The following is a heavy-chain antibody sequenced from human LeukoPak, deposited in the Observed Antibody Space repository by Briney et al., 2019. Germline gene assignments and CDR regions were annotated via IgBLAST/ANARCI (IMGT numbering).Heavy chain of an antibody. CDR3: ARASTRAAATGYDP. Sequence: ASVKVSCKASGYTFTTYGITRVGQAPGQGLEWMGWSSAYNGDTNFAQKFQGRVSMMTDTSTSTAYMELRSLRADDTAIYYCARASTRAAATGYDPWGQESLVTVSS. V-gene: IGHV1-18*01. CDR1: GYTFTTYG. J-gene: IGHJ5*02. D-gene: IGHD6-13*01. CDR2: SSAYNGDT.